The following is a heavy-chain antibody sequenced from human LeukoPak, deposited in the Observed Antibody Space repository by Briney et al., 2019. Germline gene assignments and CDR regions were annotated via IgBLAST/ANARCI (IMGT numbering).Heavy chain of an antibody. V-gene: IGHV3-23*01. CDR2: ISSSGGGT. D-gene: IGHD3-3*01. Sequence: GGSLRLSCVASGLSFSTYAMSWVRQAPGKGLEWVSAISSSGGGTYYADSVKGRFTISRDNSKNALYLQMNSLRAEDTAVYYCAREKKTEWTTGAFDMWGQGTMVIVSS. J-gene: IGHJ3*02. CDR3: AREKKTEWTTGAFDM. CDR1: GLSFSTYA.